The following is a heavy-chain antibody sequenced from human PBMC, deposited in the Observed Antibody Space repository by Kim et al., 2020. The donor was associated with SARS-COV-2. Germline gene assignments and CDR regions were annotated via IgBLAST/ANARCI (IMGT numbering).Heavy chain of an antibody. J-gene: IGHJ4*02. CDR1: GFTFSSYW. Sequence: GGSLRLSCAASGFTFSSYWMHWVRQAPGKGLVWVSRINSDGSSTSYADSVKGRFTISRDNAKNTLYLQMNSLRAEDTAVYYCTSVGVAASGVDYWGQGTLVTVSS. CDR3: TSVGVAASGVDY. D-gene: IGHD2-15*01. CDR2: INSDGSST. V-gene: IGHV3-74*01.